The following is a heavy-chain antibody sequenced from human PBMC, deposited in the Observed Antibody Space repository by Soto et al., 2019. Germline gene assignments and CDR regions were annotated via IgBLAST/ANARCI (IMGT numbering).Heavy chain of an antibody. CDR2: INAGNGNT. D-gene: IGHD3-10*01. J-gene: IGHJ4*02. CDR1: GYTFTSYA. CDR3: ARSRGSMVRGVIISPPHFDY. Sequence: ASVKVSCKASGYTFTSYAMHWVRQAPGQRLEWMGWINAGNGNTKYSQKFQGRVTITRDTSASTAYMELGSLRSEDTAVYYCARSRGSMVRGVIISPPHFDYWGQGTLVTVSS. V-gene: IGHV1-3*01.